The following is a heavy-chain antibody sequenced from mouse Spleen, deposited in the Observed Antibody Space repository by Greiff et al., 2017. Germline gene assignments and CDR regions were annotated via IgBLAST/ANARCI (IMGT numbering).Heavy chain of an antibody. Sequence: QVQLQQSGAELAKPGASVKMSCKASGYTFTSYWMHWVKQRPGQGLEWIGYINPSTGYTEYNQKFKDKATLTADKSSSTAYMQLSSLTSEDSAVYYCASIYYGYDDYWGQGTTLTVSS. CDR2: INPSTGYT. J-gene: IGHJ2*01. D-gene: IGHD2-2*01. V-gene: IGHV1-7*01. CDR3: ASIYYGYDDY. CDR1: GYTFTSYW.